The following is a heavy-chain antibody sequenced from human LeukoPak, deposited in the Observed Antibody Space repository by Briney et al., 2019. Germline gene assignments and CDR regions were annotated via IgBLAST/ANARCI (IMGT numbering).Heavy chain of an antibody. V-gene: IGHV4-59*08. J-gene: IGHJ4*02. D-gene: IGHD5-18*01. Sequence: SVTLSLTCTVSGASISSFYWSWIRQPPGKGLEWIGYIYYSGSTNYNPSLKSRVTISVDTSKNQFSLKLSSVTAADTAVYYCARHAPPDTAMLDWGQGTLVTVSS. CDR3: ARHAPPDTAMLD. CDR2: IYYSGST. CDR1: GASISSFY.